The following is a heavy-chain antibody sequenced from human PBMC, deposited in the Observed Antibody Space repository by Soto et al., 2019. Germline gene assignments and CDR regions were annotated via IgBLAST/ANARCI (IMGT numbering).Heavy chain of an antibody. CDR2: IYSGDNT. Sequence: GGSLRLSCVVSGFTVSTNYMSWVRQAPGKGLEWVSVIYSGDNTYYADSVKGRFTVSRHNSENTLYLQMNSLKTEDTAVYYCARGRDVMVRGIIIGVWFDPWGQGALVTVSS. CDR3: ARGRDVMVRGIIIGVWFDP. V-gene: IGHV3-53*04. J-gene: IGHJ5*02. CDR1: GFTVSTNY. D-gene: IGHD3-10*01.